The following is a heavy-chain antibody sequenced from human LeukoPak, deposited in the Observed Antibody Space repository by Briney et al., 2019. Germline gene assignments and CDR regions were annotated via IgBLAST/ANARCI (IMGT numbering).Heavy chain of an antibody. Sequence: SGGSLRLSCAASGFTFSSYWMSWVRQAPGKALEWVANIKQDGSEKYYVDSVKGRFTISRDNAKNSLYLQMNSLRAEDTAVYYCAREPLYGALDYWGQGTLVTVSS. CDR3: AREPLYGALDY. CDR2: IKQDGSEK. J-gene: IGHJ4*02. V-gene: IGHV3-7*01. D-gene: IGHD2-8*01. CDR1: GFTFSSYW.